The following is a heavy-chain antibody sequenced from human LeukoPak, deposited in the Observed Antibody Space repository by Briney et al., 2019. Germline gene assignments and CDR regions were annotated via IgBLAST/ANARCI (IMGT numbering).Heavy chain of an antibody. CDR2: INHSGST. CDR3: ARGRGITISYYFDY. D-gene: IGHD3-10*01. J-gene: IGHJ4*02. Sequence: SETLSLTCAVYGGSFSGYYWSWIRQPPGKGLEWIGEINHSGSTNYNPSLKSRVTISVDTSKNQFSLKLSSVTAADTAVYYCARGRGITISYYFDYWGQRTLVTLSS. CDR1: GGSFSGYY. V-gene: IGHV4-34*01.